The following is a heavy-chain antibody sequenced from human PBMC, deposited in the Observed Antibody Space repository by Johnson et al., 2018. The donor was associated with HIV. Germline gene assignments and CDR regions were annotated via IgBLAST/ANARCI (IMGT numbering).Heavy chain of an antibody. CDR1: GFTFDDYG. J-gene: IGHJ3*02. CDR2: IYSGGST. D-gene: IGHD3-16*01. Sequence: VQLVESGGGVVRPGGSLRLSCAASGFTFDDYGMSWVRQAPGKGLEWVSVIYSGGSTYYADSVKGRFTISRDNSKNTLYLQMNSLRAEDTAVYYCARAGDYDAFDIWGQGTMVTVSS. V-gene: IGHV3-66*01. CDR3: ARAGDYDAFDI.